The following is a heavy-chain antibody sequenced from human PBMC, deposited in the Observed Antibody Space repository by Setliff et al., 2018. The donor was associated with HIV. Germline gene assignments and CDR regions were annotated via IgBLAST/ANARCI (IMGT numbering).Heavy chain of an antibody. CDR2: INWNGGST. D-gene: IGHD3-22*01. J-gene: IGHJ3*01. CDR3: ARVVRYFDTSGYYKGDAFDL. V-gene: IGHV3-20*04. CDR1: GFTFGDYG. Sequence: RAGGSLRLSCAASGFTFGDYGMSWVRQAPGKGLEWVSGINWNGGSTGYADSAKGRFTISRDNAKNSLFLQMNSLRAEDTALYFCARVVRYFDTSGYYKGDAFDLWGLGTMVTVS.